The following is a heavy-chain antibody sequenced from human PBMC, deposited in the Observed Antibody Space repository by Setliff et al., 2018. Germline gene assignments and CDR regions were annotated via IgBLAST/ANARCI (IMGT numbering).Heavy chain of an antibody. J-gene: IGHJ3*02. Sequence: ASVKVSCKVSGYTLTELSRHWVRQAPGKGLEWMEGFDPEDGETIYAQKFQGRVTMTEDTSTDTAYMELSSLRSEDTAVYYCATTHYDSSGYYYLERSAFDIWGQGTMVTVSS. CDR3: ATTHYDSSGYYYLERSAFDI. CDR1: GYTLTELS. CDR2: FDPEDGET. V-gene: IGHV1-24*01. D-gene: IGHD3-22*01.